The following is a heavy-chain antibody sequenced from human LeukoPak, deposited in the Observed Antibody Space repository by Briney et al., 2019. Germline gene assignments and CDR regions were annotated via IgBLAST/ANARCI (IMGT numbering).Heavy chain of an antibody. CDR2: IIPIYGTV. J-gene: IGHJ5*02. Sequence: SVKVSCKASGGTFTNYAISWVRQAPGQGLEWMGSIIPIYGTVNYAQKFQGRVTITTDESTSTAYMELSSLRSEDTAVYYCARDLTVTTWVIWFDPWGQGTLVTVSS. CDR1: GGTFTNYA. D-gene: IGHD4-17*01. V-gene: IGHV1-69*05. CDR3: ARDLTVTTWVIWFDP.